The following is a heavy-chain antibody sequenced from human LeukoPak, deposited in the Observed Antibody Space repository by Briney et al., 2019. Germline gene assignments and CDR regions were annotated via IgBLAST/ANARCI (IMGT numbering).Heavy chain of an antibody. CDR1: GGTFSSYA. CDR3: GYSYGYRRYYYYYYMDV. J-gene: IGHJ6*03. Sequence: GSSVKVSCKASGGTFSSYAISWVRQAPGQGLECMGGIIPIFGTANYAQKFQGRVTITTDESTSTAYMELSSLRSEDTAVYYCGYSYGYRRYYYYYYMDVWGKGTTVTVSS. CDR2: IIPIFGTA. D-gene: IGHD5-18*01. V-gene: IGHV1-69*05.